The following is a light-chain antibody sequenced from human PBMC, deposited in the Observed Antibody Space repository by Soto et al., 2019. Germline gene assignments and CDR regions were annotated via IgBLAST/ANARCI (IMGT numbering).Light chain of an antibody. CDR3: QKYGSSPPSMYT. Sequence: EIVLTQSPGTLSLSPGERATLSCRASQSVSSSYLAWYQQTPGQAPRLLIYGASSRATGIPDRFSGSGSGTDFTLTISRLEPEDFGVYFCQKYGSSPPSMYTFGQGTKLEIK. CDR1: QSVSSSY. V-gene: IGKV3-20*01. J-gene: IGKJ2*01. CDR2: GAS.